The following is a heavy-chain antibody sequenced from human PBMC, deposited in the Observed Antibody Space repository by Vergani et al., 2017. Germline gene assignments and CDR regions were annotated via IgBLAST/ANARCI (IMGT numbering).Heavy chain of an antibody. Sequence: EVQLVESGGGLVKPGGSLRLSCAASGFTFSSYSMNWVRQAPGKGLEWVSSISSSSSYIYYADSVKGRFTISRDNAKNSLYLQMNSLRAEDTAVYYCARDSSYYGSGSYPYYYYYGMYVWGQGTTVTVSS. CDR2: ISSSSSYI. V-gene: IGHV3-21*01. CDR1: GFTFSSYS. J-gene: IGHJ6*02. D-gene: IGHD3-10*01. CDR3: ARDSSYYGSGSYPYYYYYGMYV.